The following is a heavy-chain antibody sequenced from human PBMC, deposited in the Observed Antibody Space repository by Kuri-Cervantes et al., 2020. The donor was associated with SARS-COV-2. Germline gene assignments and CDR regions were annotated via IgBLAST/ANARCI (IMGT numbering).Heavy chain of an antibody. D-gene: IGHD5-18*01. CDR3: ARPSKLWLREGAFDI. J-gene: IGHJ3*02. CDR2: IYHSGST. V-gene: IGHV4-38-2*01. CDR1: GYSISSGYY. Sequence: SETLSLTCAVSGYSISSGYYWGWIRQPPGKGLEWIGSIYHSGSTYYNPSLKSRVTISVDTSKNQFSLKLSSVTAADTAVYYCARPSKLWLREGAFDIWGQGTMVTVSS.